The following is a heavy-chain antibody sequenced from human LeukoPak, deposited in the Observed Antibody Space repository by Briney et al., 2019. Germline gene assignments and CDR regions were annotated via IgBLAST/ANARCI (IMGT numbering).Heavy chain of an antibody. D-gene: IGHD3-16*02. V-gene: IGHV1-2*02. J-gene: IGHJ4*02. CDR2: INPNSGGT. CDR3: AKAGFRVAFGAVIVQQRHYFDY. Sequence: ASVKVSCKASGYTFTGYYMHWVRQAPGQGLEWMGWINPNSGGTNYAQKFQGRVTMTRDTPISTAYMELSRLRSDDTAVYYCAKAGFRVAFGAVIVQQRHYFDYWGQGTLVTVSS. CDR1: GYTFTGYY.